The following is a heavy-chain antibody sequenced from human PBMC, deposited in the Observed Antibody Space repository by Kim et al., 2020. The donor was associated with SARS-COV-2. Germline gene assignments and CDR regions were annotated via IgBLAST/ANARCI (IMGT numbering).Heavy chain of an antibody. CDR2: ISRSTSYI. V-gene: IGHV3-21*01. D-gene: IGHD6-6*01. J-gene: IGHJ4*02. CDR1: GFTFSSYS. CDR3: ARDADSSSSAVVY. Sequence: GGSLRLSCAASGFTFSSYSMTWVRQAPGKGLEWVSSISRSTSYIYYADSVKGRFTISRDNAQNSLYLQMNSLRAEDTAVYYCARDADSSSSAVVYCGQGSLVTVPS.